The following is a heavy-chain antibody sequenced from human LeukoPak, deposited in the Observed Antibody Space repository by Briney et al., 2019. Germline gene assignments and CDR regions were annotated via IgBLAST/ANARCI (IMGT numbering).Heavy chain of an antibody. J-gene: IGHJ6*02. D-gene: IGHD6-6*01. CDR1: EFTFSTYA. CDR3: ARAGDGYSSSSDYYSGMDV. V-gene: IGHV3-30-3*01. CDR2: ISYDGSNK. Sequence: GRSLRLSCAASEFTFSTYAMHWVRQAPGKGLDWVAVISYDGSNKDYADSVKGRFTISRDNSKNTLYAQMNSLRAEDTAVYYCARAGDGYSSSSDYYSGMDVWGQGTTVTVSS.